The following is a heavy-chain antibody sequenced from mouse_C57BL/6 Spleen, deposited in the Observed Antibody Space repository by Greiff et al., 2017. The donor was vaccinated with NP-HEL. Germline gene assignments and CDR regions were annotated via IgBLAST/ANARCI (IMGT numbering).Heavy chain of an antibody. CDR3: ASSNPPFDV. CDR2: IYPGDGDT. Sequence: VQLQQSGPELVKPGASVKISCKASGYAFSSSWMNWVKQRPGKGLEWLGRIYPGDGDTNYNGKFKGKATLTADKSSSTAYMQLSSLTSEDSAVYFCASSNPPFDVWGTGTTVTVSS. V-gene: IGHV1-82*01. J-gene: IGHJ1*03. CDR1: GYAFSSSW. D-gene: IGHD6-1*01.